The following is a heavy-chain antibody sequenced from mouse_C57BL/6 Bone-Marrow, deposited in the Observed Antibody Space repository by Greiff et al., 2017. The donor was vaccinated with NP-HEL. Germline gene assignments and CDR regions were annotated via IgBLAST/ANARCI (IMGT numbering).Heavy chain of an antibody. J-gene: IGHJ4*01. CDR1: GYTFTEYT. D-gene: IGHD1-1*01. CDR3: ARHEGGGELYYYAMDY. Sequence: VHLVESGAELVKPGASVKLSCKASGYTFTEYTIHWVKQRSGQGLEWIGWFYPGSGSIKYNEKFKDKATLTADKSSSTVYMELSRLTSEDSAVYFCARHEGGGELYYYAMDYWGQGTSVTVSS. V-gene: IGHV1-62-2*01. CDR2: FYPGSGSI.